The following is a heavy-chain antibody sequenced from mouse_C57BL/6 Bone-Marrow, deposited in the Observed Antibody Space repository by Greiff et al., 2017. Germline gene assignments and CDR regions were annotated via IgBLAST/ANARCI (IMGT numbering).Heavy chain of an antibody. V-gene: IGHV3-6*01. Sequence: DVQLQVSGPGLVKPSQSLSLTCSVTGYSITSGYYWNWIRQFPGNKLEWMGYISYDGSNNYNPSLKNRISITRDTSKNQFFLKLNSVTTEDTATYYCASDYYGLFDYWGQGTTLTDSS. CDR1: GYSITSGYY. J-gene: IGHJ2*01. D-gene: IGHD1-2*01. CDR2: ISYDGSN. CDR3: ASDYYGLFDY.